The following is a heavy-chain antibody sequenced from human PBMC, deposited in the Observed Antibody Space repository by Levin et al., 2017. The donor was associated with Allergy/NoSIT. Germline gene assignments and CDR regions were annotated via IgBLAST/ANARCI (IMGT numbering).Heavy chain of an antibody. CDR3: AKDLRTAVASDY. D-gene: IGHD6-19*01. J-gene: IGHJ4*02. V-gene: IGHV3-30*18. CDR2: ISYDGSNK. CDR1: GFTFSSYG. Sequence: PGESLKISCAASGFTFSSYGMHWVRQAPGKGLEWVAVISYDGSNKYYADSVKGRFTISRDNSKNTLYLQMNSLRAEDTAVYYCAKDLRTAVASDYWGQGTLVTVSS.